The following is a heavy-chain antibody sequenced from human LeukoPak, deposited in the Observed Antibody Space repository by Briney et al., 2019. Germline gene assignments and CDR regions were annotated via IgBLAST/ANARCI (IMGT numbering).Heavy chain of an antibody. CDR1: GFTFSDYY. Sequence: GGSLRLSCAASGFTFSDYYMSWIRQAPGKGLEWVSYISSSGSTIYYADSVKGRFTISRDNAKNSPSLQMNSLRAEDTAVYYCARGTYSGTYYAWYYFDYWGQGTLVTVSS. V-gene: IGHV3-11*01. CDR3: ARGTYSGTYYAWYYFDY. J-gene: IGHJ4*02. CDR2: ISSSGSTI. D-gene: IGHD1-26*01.